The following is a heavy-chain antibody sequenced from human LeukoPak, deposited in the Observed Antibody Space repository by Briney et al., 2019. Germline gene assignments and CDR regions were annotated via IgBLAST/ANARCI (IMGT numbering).Heavy chain of an antibody. Sequence: GGSLRLSCAASGFTFSAYWMSWFRQAPGKGLEWVANIKEDGSEKYYVDSVKGQFTISRDNAKNSLYLQMNSLRAEDTAVYYCTGGYSGYGYYYGMDVWGQGTTVTVSS. CDR1: GFTFSAYW. D-gene: IGHD5-12*01. CDR2: IKEDGSEK. J-gene: IGHJ6*02. CDR3: TGGYSGYGYYYGMDV. V-gene: IGHV3-7*01.